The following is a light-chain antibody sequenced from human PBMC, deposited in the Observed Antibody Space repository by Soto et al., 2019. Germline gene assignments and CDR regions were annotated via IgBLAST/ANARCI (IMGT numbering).Light chain of an antibody. CDR3: QQYGSSPLT. CDR2: GAS. Sequence: EIVLTQSPGTLSLSPGERATLSCRASESVSDNYLAWYQQRSGRAPRLVIYGASSRASAVPDRFSGSGSGADFTLTISRLEPEDFAVYYCQQYGSSPLTFGGGTKVEIK. J-gene: IGKJ4*01. CDR1: ESVSDNY. V-gene: IGKV3-20*01.